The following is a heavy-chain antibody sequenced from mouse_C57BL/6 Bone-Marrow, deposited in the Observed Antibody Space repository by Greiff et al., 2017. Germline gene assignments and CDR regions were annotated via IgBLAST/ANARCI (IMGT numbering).Heavy chain of an antibody. CDR3: TTTVVTTGGHWFAY. Sequence: EVQLQQSGAELVRPGASVKLSCTASGFNIKDDYMHWVKQRPEQGLEWIGWIDPENGDTEYASKFQGKATITADTSSNTAYLQLSSLTSEDTAVYYWTTTVVTTGGHWFAYWGQGTLITVSA. D-gene: IGHD2-2*01. J-gene: IGHJ3*01. CDR1: GFNIKDDY. V-gene: IGHV14-4*01. CDR2: IDPENGDT.